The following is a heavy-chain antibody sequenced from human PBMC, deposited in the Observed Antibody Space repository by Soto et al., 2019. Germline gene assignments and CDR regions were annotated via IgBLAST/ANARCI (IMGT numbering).Heavy chain of an antibody. D-gene: IGHD2-8*01. CDR3: ARGDSTDCSNGVCSFFYNHDMDV. CDR2: INPKSGGT. J-gene: IGHJ6*02. V-gene: IGHV1-2*04. Sequence: QVQLVQSGAEVKKPGASVKVSCKASGYSFTDYHIHWVRQAPGQGLEWLGRINPKSGGTSTAQKFQGWVTMTTDPSIRKASMKLNRLTSDDTAIYYCARGDSTDCSNGVCSFFYNHDMDVWGQGTTVTVSS. CDR1: GYSFTDYH.